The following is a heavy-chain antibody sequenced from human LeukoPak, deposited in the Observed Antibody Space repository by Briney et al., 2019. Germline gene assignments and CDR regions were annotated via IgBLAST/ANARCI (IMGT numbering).Heavy chain of an antibody. CDR2: IDKKDKGYATAT. V-gene: IGHV3-73*01. CDR3: TRDSGTYNWFDP. CDR1: GFTFSGSA. J-gene: IGHJ5*02. D-gene: IGHD1-26*01. Sequence: GGSLKLSCAASGFTFSGSAIHWVRQSSGKGLEWVGQIDKKDKGYATATAYAASVKGRFTISRDDSINTAYLQMKSLKTEDTALYYCTRDSGTYNWFDPWGQGTLATVSS.